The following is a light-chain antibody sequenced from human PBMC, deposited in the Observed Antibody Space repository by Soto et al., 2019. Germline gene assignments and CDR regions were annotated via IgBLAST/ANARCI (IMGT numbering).Light chain of an antibody. CDR2: GAS. CDR1: QSVSSSS. Sequence: EIVLTQSPGTLSLSPGERATLSCWASQSVSSSSLAWYQQRPGQAPRLLIYGASDRATGIPDRFSGSGSGTDFTLTISRLQPEDFAMYYCQQYGSSPITFGQGTRLEI. J-gene: IGKJ5*01. CDR3: QQYGSSPIT. V-gene: IGKV3-20*01.